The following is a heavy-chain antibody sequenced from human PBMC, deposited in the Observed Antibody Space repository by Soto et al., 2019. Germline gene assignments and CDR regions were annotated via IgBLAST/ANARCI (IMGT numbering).Heavy chain of an antibody. J-gene: IGHJ5*02. D-gene: IGHD1-7*01. Sequence: QVHLVQSEPEVKKPGSSVKVSCETSGDTSRSYVISWVRQAPGQGLEWMGGIVPLLGRATYAQNFQGRVTITADTSTPTAYMELTSLRSEDTAVYYCVRGRGKSGTTWGQGPLVTVSS. CDR2: IVPLLGRA. CDR1: GDTSRSYV. V-gene: IGHV1-69*06. CDR3: VRGRGKSGTT.